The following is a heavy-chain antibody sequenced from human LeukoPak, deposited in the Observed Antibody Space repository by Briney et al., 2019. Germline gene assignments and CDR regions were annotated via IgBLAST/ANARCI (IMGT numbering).Heavy chain of an antibody. J-gene: IGHJ4*02. CDR2: MNPNSGNT. Sequence: ASVKVSCKASGYTFTSYDINWVRQATGQGLEWMGWMNPNSGNTGYAQKFQGGVTITRNISISTAYMELSSLRSEDTAVYYCARGGNYFDSSVYSPRLPFDYWGQGTLVTVSS. CDR3: ARGGNYFDSSVYSPRLPFDY. V-gene: IGHV1-8*03. D-gene: IGHD3-22*01. CDR1: GYTFTSYD.